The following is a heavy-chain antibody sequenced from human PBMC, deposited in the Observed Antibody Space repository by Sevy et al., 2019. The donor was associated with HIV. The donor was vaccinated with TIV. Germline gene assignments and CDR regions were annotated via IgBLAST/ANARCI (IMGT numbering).Heavy chain of an antibody. CDR2: ISYDGKNK. D-gene: IGHD3-22*01. CDR1: GFLFSSFG. Sequence: GGSLRLSCAASGFLFSSFGIHWVRQPPGRGLEWVAVISYDGKNKYYADSLKGRITISRDNSKNTLFLQMNSLRAEDTAVYYCAKAVDGYYFLLDSWGQGALVTVSS. V-gene: IGHV3-30*18. CDR3: AKAVDGYYFLLDS. J-gene: IGHJ4*02.